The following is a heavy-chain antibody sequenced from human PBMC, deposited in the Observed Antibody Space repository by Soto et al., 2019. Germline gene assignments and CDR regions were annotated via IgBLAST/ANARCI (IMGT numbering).Heavy chain of an antibody. CDR3: ATDGGSTSSSAYHYFMDV. D-gene: IGHD3-16*01. J-gene: IGHJ6*03. Sequence: QAQLVQSGAEVKRPGSSVKVSCKASGDTFSSYSISWVRQAPGQGLEWMGRISPMVGTPNYAQKFQGRVTFSADKSTSTAYMVLNSLISDDTAVYYCATDGGSTSSSAYHYFMDVWGQGTPVTVSS. V-gene: IGHV1-69*08. CDR2: ISPMVGTP. CDR1: GDTFSSYS.